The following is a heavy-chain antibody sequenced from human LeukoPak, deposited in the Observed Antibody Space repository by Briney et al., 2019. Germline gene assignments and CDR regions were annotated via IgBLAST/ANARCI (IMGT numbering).Heavy chain of an antibody. V-gene: IGHV4-61*02. CDR3: ASPNYDFWSGYYSY. D-gene: IGHD3-3*01. CDR1: GGSISSGSYY. CDR2: IYTSGST. J-gene: IGHJ4*02. Sequence: PSQTLSLTCTVSGGSISSGSYYWSWIRQPAGKGLEWIGRIYTSGSTNYNPSLKSRVTISVDTSKNQFSLKLSSVTAADTAVYYCASPNYDFWSGYYSYWGQGTLVTVSS.